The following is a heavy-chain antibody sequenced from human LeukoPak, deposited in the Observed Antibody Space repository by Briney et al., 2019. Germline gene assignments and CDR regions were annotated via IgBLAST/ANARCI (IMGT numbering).Heavy chain of an antibody. D-gene: IGHD1-14*01. V-gene: IGHV4-39*01. Sequence: GSLRLSCAASGFTFSSYAMSWVRQAPGKGLEWIGTLYYGGSTYYNPSFKSRVTISVDTSKNQFSLKLNSVTAADTAVYYCARHAGRYFYYGLDVWGQGTTVTVSS. CDR2: LYYGGST. CDR1: GFTFSSYA. CDR3: ARHAGRYFYYGLDV. J-gene: IGHJ6*02.